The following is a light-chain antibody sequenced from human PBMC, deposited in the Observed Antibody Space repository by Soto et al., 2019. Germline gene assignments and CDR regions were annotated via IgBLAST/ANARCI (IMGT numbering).Light chain of an antibody. CDR3: QQYGSSPPFT. V-gene: IGKV3-20*01. J-gene: IGKJ2*01. CDR1: QSVSSNY. CDR2: GAS. Sequence: EIVLTQSPGTLSLSPGERATLSYRASQSVSSNYLAWYQQKPGQAPRLLIYGASNRATGIPDRFSGSGSGTGFTLTISRLEPEDFAVYFCQQYGSSPPFTFGQGTKVEIK.